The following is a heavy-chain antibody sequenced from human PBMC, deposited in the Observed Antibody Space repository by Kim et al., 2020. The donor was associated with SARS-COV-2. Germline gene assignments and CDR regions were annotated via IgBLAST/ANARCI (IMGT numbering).Heavy chain of an antibody. J-gene: IGHJ4*02. CDR3: ARHRLSCSEFDF. CDR2: MYSTGGT. V-gene: IGHV4-39*01. Sequence: EWIANMYSTGGTNYNPSLKSRVTISIYTSKNQFSLTLSSVTAADTAVYYCARHRLSCSEFDFWGQET.